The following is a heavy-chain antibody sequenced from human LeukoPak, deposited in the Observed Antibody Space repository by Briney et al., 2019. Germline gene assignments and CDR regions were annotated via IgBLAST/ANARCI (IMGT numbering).Heavy chain of an antibody. CDR1: GFTFSSYG. D-gene: IGHD4-17*01. J-gene: IGHJ4*02. Sequence: GGSLRLSCAASGFTFSSYGMQWVRQAPGKGLEWVAVISYDGSNKYYADSVKGRFTISRDNSKNTLYLQMNSLRAEDTAVYYCAKDRDYYYRFDYWGQGTLVTVSS. V-gene: IGHV3-30*18. CDR2: ISYDGSNK. CDR3: AKDRDYYYRFDY.